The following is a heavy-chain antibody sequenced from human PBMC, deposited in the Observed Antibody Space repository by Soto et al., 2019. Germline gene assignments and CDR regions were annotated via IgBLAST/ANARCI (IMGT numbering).Heavy chain of an antibody. J-gene: IGHJ1*01. Sequence: DVYLVESGGGLVQPGGSLRLYCTASGFTLSSYSMNWVRQAPGKGPEWVSHISSNSDTVDYADSVKGRFTISRDNARNSLSLLMNSLRAEDTAVYYCARVGLKFLLGGEFFQVWGQGTLVTVSS. CDR2: ISSNSDTV. CDR3: ARVGLKFLLGGEFFQV. D-gene: IGHD3-16*01. CDR1: GFTLSSYS. V-gene: IGHV3-48*01.